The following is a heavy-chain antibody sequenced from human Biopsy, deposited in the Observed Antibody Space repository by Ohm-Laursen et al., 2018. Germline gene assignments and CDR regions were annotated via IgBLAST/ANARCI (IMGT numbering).Heavy chain of an antibody. CDR3: GRAVRNQLLTDP. V-gene: IGHV1-8*01. CDR1: GYTFASYD. Sequence: SVKVSCNASGYTFASYDITWVRQASGQGPEWIGWLNPVSGNSNFGQKFRGRVTVTSDTSISTAYMELSGLTSDDTATYYCGRAVRNQLLTDPWGQGTLVAVTS. D-gene: IGHD1-7*01. CDR2: LNPVSGNS. J-gene: IGHJ5*02.